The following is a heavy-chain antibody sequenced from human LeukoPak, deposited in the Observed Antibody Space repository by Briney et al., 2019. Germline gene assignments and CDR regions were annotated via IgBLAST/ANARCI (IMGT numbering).Heavy chain of an antibody. V-gene: IGHV1-2*02. CDR1: GYTFTGYY. J-gene: IGHJ3*02. CDR2: INPNSGGT. Sequence: ASVKVSCKASGYTFTGYYMHWVRQAPGQGLEWMGWINPNSGGTNYAQKFQGRVTMTRDTSISTAYMELSRLRSDDTAVYYCARVDYGGNSGAFDIWGQGTIVTVSS. D-gene: IGHD4-23*01. CDR3: ARVDYGGNSGAFDI.